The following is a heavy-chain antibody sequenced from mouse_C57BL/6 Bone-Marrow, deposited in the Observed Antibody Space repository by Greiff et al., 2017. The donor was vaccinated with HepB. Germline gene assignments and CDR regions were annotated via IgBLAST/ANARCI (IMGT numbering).Heavy chain of an antibody. CDR1: GFNIKDYY. Sequence: EVHLVESGAELVKPGASVKLSCTASGFNIKDYYMHWVKQRTEQGLEWIGRIDPEDGETKYAPKFQGKATITADTSSNTAYLQLSSLTSEDTAVYYCARAFYGSRPTWYFDVWGTGTTVTVSS. D-gene: IGHD1-1*01. V-gene: IGHV14-2*01. CDR3: ARAFYGSRPTWYFDV. CDR2: IDPEDGET. J-gene: IGHJ1*03.